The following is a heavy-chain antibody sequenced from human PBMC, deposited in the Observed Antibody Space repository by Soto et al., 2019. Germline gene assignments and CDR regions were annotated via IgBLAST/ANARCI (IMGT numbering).Heavy chain of an antibody. V-gene: IGHV3-33*01. Sequence: QVQLVESGGGVVQPGRSLRLSCAASGFTFSSYGMHWVRQAPGKGLEWVAVIWYDGSNKYYADSVKGRFTISRDNSKNTLYLQMNSLRAEDTAVYYCAGGLVWGGDAFDIWGQGTMVTVSS. CDR3: AGGLVWGGDAFDI. CDR1: GFTFSSYG. CDR2: IWYDGSNK. D-gene: IGHD3-16*01. J-gene: IGHJ3*02.